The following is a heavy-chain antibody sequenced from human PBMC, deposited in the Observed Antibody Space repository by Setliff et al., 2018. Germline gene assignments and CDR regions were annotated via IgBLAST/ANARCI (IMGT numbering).Heavy chain of an antibody. D-gene: IGHD3-22*01. CDR3: ARDEGYYDRSGYYRPLGY. Sequence: ASVKVSCKASGGTFSSYAISWVRQAPGQGLEWMGGIIPIFGTANYAQKFQGRVTITADESTSTVYMELSSLRSEDTAVYHCARDEGYYDRSGYYRPLGYWGQGTLVTVSS. CDR1: GGTFSSYA. J-gene: IGHJ4*02. CDR2: IIPIFGTA. V-gene: IGHV1-69*13.